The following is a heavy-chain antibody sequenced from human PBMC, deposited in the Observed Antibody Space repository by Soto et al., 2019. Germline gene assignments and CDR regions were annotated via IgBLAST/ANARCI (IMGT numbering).Heavy chain of an antibody. CDR2: TYYRSKWYN. D-gene: IGHD3-10*01. Sequence: SQTLSLTCAISGDSVSSNSAAWNWIRQSPSRGLEWLGRTYYRSKWYNDYAVSVKSRITINPDTSKNQFSLQLNSVTPEDTAVYYCARHRADYYGSGSYNWFDPRGQGTLVTVSS. CDR3: ARHRADYYGSGSYNWFDP. J-gene: IGHJ5*02. CDR1: GDSVSSNSAA. V-gene: IGHV6-1*01.